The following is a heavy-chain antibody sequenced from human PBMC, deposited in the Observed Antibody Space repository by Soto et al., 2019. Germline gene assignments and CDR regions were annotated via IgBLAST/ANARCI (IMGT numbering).Heavy chain of an antibody. V-gene: IGHV3-49*03. Sequence: GGSLRLSCTASGFTFGDYAMSWFRQAPGKGLEWVGFIRSKAYGGTTEYAASVKGRFTISRDDSKSIAYLQVNSLKTEDTAVYYCTSQTGDYYGSGSLDYYYGMDVSGQGTTLTVSS. D-gene: IGHD3-10*01. CDR3: TSQTGDYYGSGSLDYYYGMDV. CDR2: IRSKAYGGTT. J-gene: IGHJ6*02. CDR1: GFTFGDYA.